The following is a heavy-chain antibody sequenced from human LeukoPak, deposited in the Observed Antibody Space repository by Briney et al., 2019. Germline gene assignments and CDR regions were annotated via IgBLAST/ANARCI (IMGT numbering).Heavy chain of an antibody. CDR1: GYIFTSYW. Sequence: GEPLKISWKALGYIFTSYWFGGVRQLPGKGLEWIGIFYPGDSDNRNRPSFQGDVTTPADKSITPSYRQWSGLKGSDTAMYYCATRGGYGGEFDYWGQGTLVTVSS. J-gene: IGHJ4*02. V-gene: IGHV5-51*01. D-gene: IGHD4-17*01. CDR2: FYPGDSDN. CDR3: ATRGGYGGEFDY.